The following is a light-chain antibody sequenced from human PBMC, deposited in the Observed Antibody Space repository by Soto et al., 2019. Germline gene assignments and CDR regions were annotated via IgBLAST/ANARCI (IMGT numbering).Light chain of an antibody. CDR2: AAS. CDR3: QQANSFPIT. Sequence: DIQMTQSPSSVSASVGDRVTITCRASQIINKWLAWYQQKPGKAPTLLIYAASTLQSGVPSRFNGSGSVSDFTLTVSILQPEDFATYFCQQANSFPITFGPGAQGDIK. V-gene: IGKV1-12*01. J-gene: IGKJ3*01. CDR1: QIINKW.